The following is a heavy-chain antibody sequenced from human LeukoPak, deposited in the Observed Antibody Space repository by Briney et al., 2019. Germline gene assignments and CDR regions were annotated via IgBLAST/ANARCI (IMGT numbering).Heavy chain of an antibody. CDR2: IYSGGST. J-gene: IGHJ4*02. D-gene: IGHD3-16*02. CDR3: AREDYVWGSYRSSGSD. CDR1: GFTVSSNY. Sequence: SGGSLRLSCAASGFTVSSNYMSWVRQAPGKGLEWVSVIYSGGSTYYADSVKGRFTISRDNSKNTLYLQMNSLRAEDTAVYYCAREDYVWGSYRSSGSDWGQGALVTVSS. V-gene: IGHV3-66*01.